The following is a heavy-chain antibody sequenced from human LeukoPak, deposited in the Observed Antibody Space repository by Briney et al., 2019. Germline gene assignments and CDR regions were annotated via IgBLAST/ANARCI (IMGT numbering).Heavy chain of an antibody. CDR1: GFDFNHYD. CDR2: ISSKSTYI. V-gene: IGHV3-21*01. D-gene: IGHD3-16*01. J-gene: IGHJ4*02. Sequence: GGSLRLSCVASGFDFNHYDMNWVRQAPGKGLEWVSSISSKSTYIDSADSTKGRFTISRDNANNSVFLQMSSLRPEDTAVYFCARRGGLSSGRGFDHWGQGTLVTVSS. CDR3: ARRGGLSSGRGFDH.